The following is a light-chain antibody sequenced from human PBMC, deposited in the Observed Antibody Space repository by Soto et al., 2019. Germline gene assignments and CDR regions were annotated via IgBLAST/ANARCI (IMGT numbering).Light chain of an antibody. Sequence: SVLTQPGAVSGSPGQSMTISCTGTSSDVGGYNYVSWYQHHPGKAPKLIIYDVTNRPSGVSNPFSGSKSGNTASLTISGLQPEDEADYYCSSYTTSNTRQIVFGTGTKVTVL. V-gene: IGLV2-14*03. CDR2: DVT. J-gene: IGLJ1*01. CDR1: SSDVGGYNY. CDR3: SSYTTSNTRQIV.